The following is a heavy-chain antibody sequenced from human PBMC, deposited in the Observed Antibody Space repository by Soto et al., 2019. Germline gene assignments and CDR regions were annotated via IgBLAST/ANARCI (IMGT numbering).Heavy chain of an antibody. J-gene: IGHJ6*02. D-gene: IGHD5-18*01. V-gene: IGHV3-74*01. Sequence: EVQLVESGGGLVQPGGSLRLSCAASGFTFTSYWMHWVRQAPGKGLVWVSRINSDGSSTNYADSVNGRFTISRDNAKNTLYLQMNSLRAEDTAVYYCASMWRYSYVYYFYGMDVWGQGTTVTVSS. CDR3: ASMWRYSYVYYFYGMDV. CDR2: INSDGSST. CDR1: GFTFTSYW.